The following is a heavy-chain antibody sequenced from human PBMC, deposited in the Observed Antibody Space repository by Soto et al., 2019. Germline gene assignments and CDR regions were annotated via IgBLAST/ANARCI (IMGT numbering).Heavy chain of an antibody. Sequence: LGESLKISWKVSGCSFTSYWIGWVRQMPGKGLEWMGIIYPGDSDTRYSPSFQGQVTISADKSISTAYLQWSSLKASDTAMYYCARADYDFWSGYPFDIWGQGTMVTVSS. CDR1: GCSFTSYW. V-gene: IGHV5-51*01. J-gene: IGHJ3*02. CDR2: IYPGDSDT. D-gene: IGHD3-3*01. CDR3: ARADYDFWSGYPFDI.